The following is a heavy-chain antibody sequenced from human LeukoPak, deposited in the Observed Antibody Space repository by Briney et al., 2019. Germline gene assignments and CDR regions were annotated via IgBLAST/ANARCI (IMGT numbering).Heavy chain of an antibody. CDR2: ISAYNGDT. CDR1: GYTFSSSG. J-gene: IGHJ4*02. D-gene: IGHD1-26*01. Sequence: ASVKVSCKASGYTFSSSGMTWVRQAPGHGLEWMGWISAYNGDTNYAQKFQGRVTMTTDTSTSTVYMELRSLRSDDTAVYYRARWGSGSSTFAYWGQGTLVTVSS. CDR3: ARWGSGSSTFAY. V-gene: IGHV1-18*01.